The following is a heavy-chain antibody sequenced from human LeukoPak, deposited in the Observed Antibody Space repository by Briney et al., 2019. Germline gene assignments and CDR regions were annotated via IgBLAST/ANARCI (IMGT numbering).Heavy chain of an antibody. V-gene: IGHV1-2*02. D-gene: IGHD2-15*01. CDR2: INPNSGDT. CDR3: ARDSDCIGGSCYPPNGFDY. CDR1: GYTSTGYY. J-gene: IGHJ4*02. Sequence: GASVKVSCKASGYTSTGYYMHWVRQAPGQGLEWMGWINPNSGDTNYAQKFQGGVTMTRDTSITTAYMELSRLRSDATAVYYCARDSDCIGGSCYPPNGFDYWGQGTLVTVSS.